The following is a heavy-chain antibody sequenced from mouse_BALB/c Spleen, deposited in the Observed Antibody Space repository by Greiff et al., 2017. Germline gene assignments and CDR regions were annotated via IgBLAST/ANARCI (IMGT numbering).Heavy chain of an antibody. V-gene: IGHV1-87*01. CDR1: GYTFTSYW. J-gene: IGHJ4*01. CDR3: ARHGRDYYAMDY. CDR2: IYPGDGDT. Sequence: VKLQESGAELARPGASVKLSCKASGYTFTSYWMQWVKQRPGQGLEWIGAIYPGDGDTRYTQKFKGKATLTADKSSSTAYMQLSSLASEDSAVYYCARHGRDYYAMDYWGQGTSVTVSS.